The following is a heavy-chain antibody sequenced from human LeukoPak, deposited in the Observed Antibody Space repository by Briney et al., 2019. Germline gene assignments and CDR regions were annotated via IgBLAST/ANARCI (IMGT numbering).Heavy chain of an antibody. CDR1: GFTVSSNY. CDR3: ARDSLVWGSYRFDY. CDR2: IYSGGST. J-gene: IGHJ4*02. D-gene: IGHD3-16*02. V-gene: IGHV3-66*01. Sequence: GGSLRLSCAASGFTVSSNYMSWVRQAPGKGLEWVSVIYSGGSTYYADSVKGRFTISGDNSKNTLYLQMNSLRAEDTAVYYCARDSLVWGSYRFDYWGQGTLVTVSS.